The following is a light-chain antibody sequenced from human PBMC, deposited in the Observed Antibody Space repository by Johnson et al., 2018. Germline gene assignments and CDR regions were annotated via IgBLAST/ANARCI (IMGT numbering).Light chain of an antibody. CDR2: VNN. J-gene: IGLJ1*01. CDR1: SSNIGNNY. CDR3: GTWDSSLSAGNV. Sequence: QSVLTQPPSVSAAPGQKVTISCSGSSSNIGNNYVSWYQQLPGTAPKLLIYVNNTRPSGIPDRFSGSNSSTSATLSITALQHGDEADYYCGTWDSSLSAGNVFGTGTKVTVL. V-gene: IGLV1-51*02.